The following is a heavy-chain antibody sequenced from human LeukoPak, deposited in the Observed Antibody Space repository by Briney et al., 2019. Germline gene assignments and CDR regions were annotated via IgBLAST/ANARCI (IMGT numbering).Heavy chain of an antibody. D-gene: IGHD6-13*01. J-gene: IGHJ4*02. Sequence: QTGGSLRLSCAAPGFTVSSNYMSWVRQAPGKGLEWVANIKQDGSEKHYVDSVKGRFTVSRDNAKNSLYLQMNSLRAEDTAVYYCARDSFLAAAGGFHYWGQGTLVTVSS. CDR3: ARDSFLAAAGGFHY. V-gene: IGHV3-7*01. CDR1: GFTVSSNY. CDR2: IKQDGSEK.